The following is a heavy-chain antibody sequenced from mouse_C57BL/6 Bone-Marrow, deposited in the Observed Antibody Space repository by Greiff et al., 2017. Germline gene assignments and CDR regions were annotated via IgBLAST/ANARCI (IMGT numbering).Heavy chain of an antibody. V-gene: IGHV5-9*01. CDR3: TRSPFAY. CDR2: ISGGGGNT. Sequence: EVTLVESGGGLVKPGGSLKLSCAASGFTFSSYTMSWVRQTPETRLEWVATISGGGGNTYYPDSVKGRFTITGDSAKSTLYQQMSSLESGDTYLYYCTRSPFAYWGKVTLVTVSA. J-gene: IGHJ3*01. CDR1: GFTFSSYT.